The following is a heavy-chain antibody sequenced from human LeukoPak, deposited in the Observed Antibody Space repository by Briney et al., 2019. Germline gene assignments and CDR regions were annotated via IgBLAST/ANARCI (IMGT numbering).Heavy chain of an antibody. D-gene: IGHD1-7*01. CDR2: IKSKTDGGTT. Sequence: GGSLRLSCAASGFTFSNAWMSWVRQAPGKGLEWVGRIKSKTDGGTTDYAAPVKGRFTISRDDSKNTLYLQMNSLKTEDAAVYYCTTEHYNWNYVALWGQGTLVTVSS. J-gene: IGHJ4*02. CDR1: GFTFSNAW. V-gene: IGHV3-15*01. CDR3: TTEHYNWNYVAL.